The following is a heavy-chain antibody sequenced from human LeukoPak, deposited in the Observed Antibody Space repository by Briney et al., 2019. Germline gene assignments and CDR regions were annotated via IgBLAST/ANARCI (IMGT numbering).Heavy chain of an antibody. CDR2: INPNSGGT. Sequence: ASVKVSCKASGYTFTGYYMHWVRQAPGQGLEWMGWINPNSGGTNYAQKFQGRVTMTRDTSISTAYMELSRLRSDDTDVYYCARLVYGSGSYYDYFDYWGQGTLVTVSS. D-gene: IGHD3-10*01. CDR1: GYTFTGYY. V-gene: IGHV1-2*02. J-gene: IGHJ4*02. CDR3: ARLVYGSGSYYDYFDY.